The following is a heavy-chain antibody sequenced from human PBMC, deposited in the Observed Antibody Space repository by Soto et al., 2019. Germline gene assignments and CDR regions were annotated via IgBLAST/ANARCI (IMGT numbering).Heavy chain of an antibody. CDR1: GFTFSSYS. CDR3: ARGFSVKWLLSGMDV. J-gene: IGHJ6*02. CDR2: ISSSSSYI. D-gene: IGHD1-26*01. Sequence: GGSLRLSCAASGFTFSSYSMNWVRQAPGKGLEWVSSISSSSSYIYYADSVKGRFTISRDNAKNSLYLQMNSLRAEDTAVYYCARGFSVKWLLSGMDVWGQGTTVTVSS. V-gene: IGHV3-21*01.